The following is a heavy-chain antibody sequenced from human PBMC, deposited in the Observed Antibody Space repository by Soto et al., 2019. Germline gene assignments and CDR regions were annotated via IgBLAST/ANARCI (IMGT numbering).Heavy chain of an antibody. Sequence: LSLSCAASGFSLSDHYMDWVRQAPGKGLEWVGRTRDKAISYTTEYAASVEGRFTISRDDSKNSLYLQMNSLRTEDTAVYYCARNQLGMARKAFDIWGQGTMVTVSS. CDR3: ARNQLGMARKAFDI. CDR1: GFSLSDHY. V-gene: IGHV3-72*01. CDR2: TRDKAISYTT. D-gene: IGHD1-1*01. J-gene: IGHJ3*02.